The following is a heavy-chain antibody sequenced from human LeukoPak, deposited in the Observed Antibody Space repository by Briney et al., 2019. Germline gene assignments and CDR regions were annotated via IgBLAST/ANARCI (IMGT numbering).Heavy chain of an antibody. Sequence: KPSETLSLTCTVSGGSISSSCYYWGWLRPPPGKGWEWFGGLYYSGDTYYNPSLKSRLIISVDTSKHQFSLNLNSVTAADTAVYYCARPSIEARHLSFGLWGRGTLVTVSS. D-gene: IGHD6-6*01. V-gene: IGHV4-39*01. CDR3: ARPSIEARHLSFGL. CDR1: GGSISSSCYY. J-gene: IGHJ2*01. CDR2: LYYSGDT.